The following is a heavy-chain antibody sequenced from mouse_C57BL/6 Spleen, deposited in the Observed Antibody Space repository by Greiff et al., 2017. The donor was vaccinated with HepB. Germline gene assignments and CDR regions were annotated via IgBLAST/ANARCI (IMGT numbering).Heavy chain of an antibody. Sequence: QVQLQQPGAELVRPGSSVKLSCKASGYTFPSYWMDWVKQRPGQGLEWIGNIYPSDSETHYNQKFKDKVTLTVVKSSSTANMQLSSLTCDDSAVNYCARGRKGGYFDVWGTGTTDTVSS. CDR1: GYTFPSYW. D-gene: IGHD1-1*01. CDR2: IYPSDSET. CDR3: ARGRKGGYFDV. J-gene: IGHJ1*03. V-gene: IGHV1-61*01.